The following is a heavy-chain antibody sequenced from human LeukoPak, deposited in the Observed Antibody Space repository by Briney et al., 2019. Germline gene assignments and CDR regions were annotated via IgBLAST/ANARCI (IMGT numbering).Heavy chain of an antibody. CDR1: GFTFGDYA. Sequence: PGGSLRLSCTASGFTFGDYAMSWVRQAPGKGLEWVSAISGSGGSTYYADSVKGRFTISRDNSKNTLYLQMNSLRAEGTAVYYCAKEQWLVRAFDYWGQGTLVTVSS. CDR2: ISGSGGST. CDR3: AKEQWLVRAFDY. J-gene: IGHJ4*02. D-gene: IGHD6-19*01. V-gene: IGHV3-23*01.